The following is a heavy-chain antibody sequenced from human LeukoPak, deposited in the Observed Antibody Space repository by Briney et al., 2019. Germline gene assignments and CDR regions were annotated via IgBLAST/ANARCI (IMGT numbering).Heavy chain of an antibody. CDR2: TYYRSKWYN. V-gene: IGHV6-1*01. J-gene: IGHJ4*02. D-gene: IGHD1-26*01. Sequence: SQTLSLTCAISGVSVSSNTAAWNWLRQSPSRGLEWLGRTYYRSKWYNDYAVSVKSRITINPDTSKNQFSLQLNSVTPEDTAVYYCARVLDVGPTYFDYWGQGTLVTVSS. CDR3: ARVLDVGPTYFDY. CDR1: GVSVSSNTAA.